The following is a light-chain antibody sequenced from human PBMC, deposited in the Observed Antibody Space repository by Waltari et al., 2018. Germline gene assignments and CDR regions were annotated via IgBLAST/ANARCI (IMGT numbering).Light chain of an antibody. CDR3: LQATHSPLT. Sequence: IVLTQSPHSLSVTPVEPASLSCRSSQSLLHNNGYNYLDWYLQKPGQSPQLLIYLGSNRASGVPDRFSGSGSGTDFTLKISRVEAEDVGVYYCLQATHSPLTFGGGTKVEIK. V-gene: IGKV2-28*01. J-gene: IGKJ4*01. CDR2: LGS. CDR1: QSLLHNNGYNY.